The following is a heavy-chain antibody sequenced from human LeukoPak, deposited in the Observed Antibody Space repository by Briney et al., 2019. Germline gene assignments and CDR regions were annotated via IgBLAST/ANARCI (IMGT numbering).Heavy chain of an antibody. D-gene: IGHD2-15*01. CDR1: GFSLSTSGVG. CDR2: IYCDDDK. V-gene: IGHV2-5*02. J-gene: IGHJ4*02. Sequence: SGPTLVKPTQTLTLTCTFSGFSLSTSGVGVGWIRQPPGKALEWLALIYCDDDKRYSPSLKSRLTITKDTSKNQVVLTMTNMDPVDTATYYCAHRREYCSGGSCSYYFDYWGQGTLVTVSS. CDR3: AHRREYCSGGSCSYYFDY.